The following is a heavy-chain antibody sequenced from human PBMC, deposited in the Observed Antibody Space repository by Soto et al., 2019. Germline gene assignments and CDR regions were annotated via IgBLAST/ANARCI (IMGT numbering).Heavy chain of an antibody. D-gene: IGHD2-15*01. CDR2: IYYSGST. J-gene: IGHJ4*02. CDR1: GDSISSGGYY. CDR3: ARGSTVAAILFDY. Sequence: QVQLQESGPGLVKPSQTLSLTCTVSGDSISSGGYYWSWIRQHPGKGLEWIGYIYYSGSTYYNPSLKSRVIXSXDXXKNQFSRKLSSVTAADTAVYYCARGSTVAAILFDYWGQGTLVTVSS. V-gene: IGHV4-31*03.